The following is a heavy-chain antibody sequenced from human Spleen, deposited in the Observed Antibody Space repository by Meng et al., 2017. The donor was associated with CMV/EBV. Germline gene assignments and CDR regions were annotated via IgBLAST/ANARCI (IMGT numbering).Heavy chain of an antibody. Sequence: SCKASGYTFIGYRLHWVRQAPGKGLEWVAFIRYDGGNKYYADSVKGRFTISRDNSKNTLYLQMNSLRAEDRAMYYCGKGFGAFHYYGVDVWGQGTTVTVSS. CDR1: GYTFIGYR. CDR3: GKGFGAFHYYGVDV. V-gene: IGHV3-30*02. CDR2: IRYDGGNK. J-gene: IGHJ6*02. D-gene: IGHD3-10*01.